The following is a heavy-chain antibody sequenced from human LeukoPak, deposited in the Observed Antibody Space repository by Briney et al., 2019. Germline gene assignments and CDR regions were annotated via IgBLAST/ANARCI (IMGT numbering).Heavy chain of an antibody. CDR2: INHSGST. J-gene: IGHJ6*04. CDR3: ARGHYYGSGSYYHYYGMDV. D-gene: IGHD3-10*01. Sequence: SETLSLTCAVYGGSFSGYYWSWIRQPPGKGLEWIGEINHSGSTNYNPSLKSRVIISVDTSKNQFSLKLSSVTAADTAVYYCARGHYYGSGSYYHYYGMDVWGKGTTVTVSS. V-gene: IGHV4-34*01. CDR1: GGSFSGYY.